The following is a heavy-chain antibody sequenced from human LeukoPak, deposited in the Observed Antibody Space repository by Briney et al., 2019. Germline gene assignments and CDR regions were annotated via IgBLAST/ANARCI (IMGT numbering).Heavy chain of an antibody. CDR3: ARDRAGKNYYYYGMDV. D-gene: IGHD3-10*01. Sequence: GGSLRLSCAASGFTFSSYWMSWVRQAPGKGLEWVANIRQDGSEKYYVDSVKGRFTISRDNAKNSLYLQMNSLRAEDTAVYYCARDRAGKNYYYYGMDVWGQGTTVTVSS. J-gene: IGHJ6*02. CDR1: GFTFSSYW. CDR2: IRQDGSEK. V-gene: IGHV3-7*01.